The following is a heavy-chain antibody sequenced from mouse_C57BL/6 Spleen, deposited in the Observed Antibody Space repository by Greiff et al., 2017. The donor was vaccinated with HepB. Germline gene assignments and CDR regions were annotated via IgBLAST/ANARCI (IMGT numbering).Heavy chain of an antibody. CDR2: IYPGNSDT. Sequence: VHVKQSGTVLARPGASVKMSCKTSGYTFTSYWMHWVKQRPGQGLEWIGAIYPGNSDTSYNQKFKGKAKLTAVTSASTAYMELSSLTNEDSAVYYCTRNYGSSYVTLYFDYWGQGTTLTVSS. CDR3: TRNYGSSYVTLYFDY. J-gene: IGHJ2*01. CDR1: GYTFTSYW. D-gene: IGHD1-1*01. V-gene: IGHV1-5*01.